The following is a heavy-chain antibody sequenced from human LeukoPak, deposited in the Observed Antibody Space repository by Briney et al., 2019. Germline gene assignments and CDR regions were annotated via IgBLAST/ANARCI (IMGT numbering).Heavy chain of an antibody. CDR3: ARGQDFWSGYYSGGGYFQH. D-gene: IGHD3-3*01. Sequence: SVKVSCKASGYTFTSYDINWVRQATGQGLEWMGWMNPNSGNTGYAQKFQGRVTITRNTSISTAYMELSSLRSEDTAVYYCARGQDFWSGYYSGGGYFQHWGQGTLVTVSS. CDR2: MNPNSGNT. CDR1: GYTFTSYD. J-gene: IGHJ1*01. V-gene: IGHV1-8*03.